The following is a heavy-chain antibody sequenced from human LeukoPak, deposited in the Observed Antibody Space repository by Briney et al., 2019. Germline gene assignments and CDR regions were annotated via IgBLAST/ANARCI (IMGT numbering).Heavy chain of an antibody. D-gene: IGHD4-17*01. CDR2: IYYSGST. CDR3: ARLGYDYGDYVWRN. Sequence: SQTLSLTCTVSGGSISSSSYYWGWIRQPPGKGLEWIGSIYYSGSTYYNPSLKSRVTISVDTSKNQVSLKLSSVTAADTAVYYCARLGYDYGDYVWRNWGQGTLVTVSS. CDR1: GGSISSSSYY. V-gene: IGHV4-39*01. J-gene: IGHJ4*02.